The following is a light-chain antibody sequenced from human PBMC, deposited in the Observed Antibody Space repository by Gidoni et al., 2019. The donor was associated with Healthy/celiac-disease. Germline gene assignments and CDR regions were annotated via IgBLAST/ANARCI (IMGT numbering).Light chain of an antibody. Sequence: DIPMTQSPSSLSASVGDRVTITFRASQSISSYLNWYHQKPGKAPKLLIYAASSLQSGVPSRFSGSGSGTDFTLTISSLQPEDFATYYCQQSYSTPPWTFGQGTKVEIK. V-gene: IGKV1-39*01. J-gene: IGKJ1*01. CDR3: QQSYSTPPWT. CDR1: QSISSY. CDR2: AAS.